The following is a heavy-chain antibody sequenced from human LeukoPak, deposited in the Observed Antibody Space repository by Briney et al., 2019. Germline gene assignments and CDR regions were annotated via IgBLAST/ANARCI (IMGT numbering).Heavy chain of an antibody. Sequence: GGSLRLSCAASGFTFSSYAMRWVRQAPGKGLEWVSGISGSGGSTYYADSVKGRFTISRDNSKNTLYLQMNSLRAEDTAVYYCTRDYCSSTSCFISDYWGQGTLVPVSS. V-gene: IGHV3-23*01. CDR3: TRDYCSSTSCFISDY. D-gene: IGHD2-2*01. CDR2: ISGSGGST. J-gene: IGHJ4*02. CDR1: GFTFSSYA.